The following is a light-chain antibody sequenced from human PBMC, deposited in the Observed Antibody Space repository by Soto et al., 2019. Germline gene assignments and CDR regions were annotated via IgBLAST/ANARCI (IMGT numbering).Light chain of an antibody. J-gene: IGKJ1*01. CDR2: GAS. Sequence: EIVMTQSPATLSVSPGERATLSCRASQSVGSNLAWYQQKPGQAPRLLIYGASTRATGTPARFSGSGSGTEFTLTISSLQSEDFAVYYCQQYNNWPRTFGQGTKVDIK. CDR3: QQYNNWPRT. CDR1: QSVGSN. V-gene: IGKV3-15*01.